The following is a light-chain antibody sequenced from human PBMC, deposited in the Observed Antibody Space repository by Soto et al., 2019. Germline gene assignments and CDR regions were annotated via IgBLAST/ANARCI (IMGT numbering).Light chain of an antibody. Sequence: QSALTQPPSASGSAGQSVTISCTGTSSDVGGHNYVSWYQQHPGKAPKLMIYEVSKRPSGVPDRFSGSKSGNTASLTVSGLQAEDEADYHCSSYAGSSNLVFGGGTKLTVL. CDR3: SSYAGSSNLV. CDR2: EVS. J-gene: IGLJ3*02. CDR1: SSDVGGHNY. V-gene: IGLV2-8*01.